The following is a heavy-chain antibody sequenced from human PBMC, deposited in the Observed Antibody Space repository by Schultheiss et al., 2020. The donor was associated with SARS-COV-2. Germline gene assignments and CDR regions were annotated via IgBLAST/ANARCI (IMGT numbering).Heavy chain of an antibody. J-gene: IGHJ4*02. Sequence: GGSLRLSCKGSGYSFTSYWIGWVRQMPGKGLEWMGIIYPGDSDTRYSPSFQGQVTISADKSITTAYLHWSSLKASDTAMYYCARGGADYYGTFAVYWGQGTLVTVSS. D-gene: IGHD3-10*01. V-gene: IGHV5-51*01. CDR3: ARGGADYYGTFAVY. CDR1: GYSFTSYW. CDR2: IYPGDSDT.